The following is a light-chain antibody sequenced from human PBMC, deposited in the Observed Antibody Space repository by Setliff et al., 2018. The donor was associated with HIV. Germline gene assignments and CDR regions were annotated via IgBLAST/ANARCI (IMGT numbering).Light chain of an antibody. V-gene: IGLV1-40*01. CDR3: QSYDSSLSVV. J-gene: IGLJ2*01. Sequence: QSALAQPPSVSGAPGQRVTISCTGNSSNIGAGFDVHWYQQLPGTAPKVVIHDNNSRPSGIPDRFSGTKSGSSASLAITGLQAEDEADYYCQSYDSSLSVVFGGGTKGTVL. CDR1: SSNIGAGFD. CDR2: DNN.